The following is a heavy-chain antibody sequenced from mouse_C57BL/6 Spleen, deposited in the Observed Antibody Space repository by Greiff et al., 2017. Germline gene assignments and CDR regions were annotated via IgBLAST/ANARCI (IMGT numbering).Heavy chain of an antibody. Sequence: EVKLVESGGDLVKPGGSLELSCAASGFTFSSYGMSWVRQTPDKRLEWVATISSGGSYTYYPDSVKGRFTISRDNAKNTLYLQMSSLKSEDTAMYYCARITVVASYYAMDYWGQGTSVTVSS. D-gene: IGHD1-1*01. J-gene: IGHJ4*01. CDR1: GFTFSSYG. V-gene: IGHV5-6*01. CDR2: ISSGGSYT. CDR3: ARITVVASYYAMDY.